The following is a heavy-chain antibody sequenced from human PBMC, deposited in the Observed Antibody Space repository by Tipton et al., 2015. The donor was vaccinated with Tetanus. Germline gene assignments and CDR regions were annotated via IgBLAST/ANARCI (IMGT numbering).Heavy chain of an antibody. V-gene: IGHV5-51*01. CDR1: GYIFNNYW. CDR3: ARAHCTDGVCNFDF. D-gene: IGHD2-8*01. CDR2: IHPGDSDT. J-gene: IGHJ4*02. Sequence: QLVQSGGEVKKPGESLKISCKGSGYIFNNYWIGWVRQKPGKGLKWMGIIHPGDSDTRYSPSSQGQVTISVDKSINTAYLQWSSLKASDTSMFYCARAHCTDGVCNFDFWGQGALVTVAS.